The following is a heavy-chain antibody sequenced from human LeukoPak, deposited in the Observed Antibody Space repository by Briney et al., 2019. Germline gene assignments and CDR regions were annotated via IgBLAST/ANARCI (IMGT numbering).Heavy chain of an antibody. CDR1: GGSSTGYY. CDR3: ARESSSSCFDY. V-gene: IGHV4-34*01. CDR2: INDSGST. J-gene: IGHJ4*02. D-gene: IGHD6-13*01. Sequence: PSETLSLTCGVYGGSSTGYYWSWIRQPPGKGLEWIGEINDSGSTNYNPSLKSRVSISVDTSKNQFSLKLSSVTAADTAVYYCARESSSSCFDYWGQGTLVTVSS.